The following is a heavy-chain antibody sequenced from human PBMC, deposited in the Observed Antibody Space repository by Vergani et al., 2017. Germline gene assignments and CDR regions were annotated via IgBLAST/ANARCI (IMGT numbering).Heavy chain of an antibody. J-gene: IGHJ4*02. V-gene: IGHV4-59*01. CDR2: IYDSGDT. CDR3: ARGALWWLRQIDS. D-gene: IGHD2-21*01. Sequence: QVQLKESGPGLVKPSETLSLTCSVSGDSMNTYYWTWIRQPPGKGLEWIGYIYDSGDTKYNPSLKSRVTMSLDTSKNQFSLNLYSVTAADTAVYYCARGALWWLRQIDSWGQGTLVTVSS. CDR1: GDSMNTYY.